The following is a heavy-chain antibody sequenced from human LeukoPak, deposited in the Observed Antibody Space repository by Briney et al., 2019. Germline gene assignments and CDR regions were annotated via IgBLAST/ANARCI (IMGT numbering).Heavy chain of an antibody. D-gene: IGHD2-2*01. CDR2: ISYDGSNK. V-gene: IGHV3-30*18. CDR3: AKDTNEYQLLSSHGMDV. J-gene: IGHJ6*02. CDR1: GFTFSSYG. Sequence: GGSLRLSCAASGFTFSSYGMHWVRQAPGKGLEWVAVISYDGSNKYYADSVKGRFTISRDNSKNTLYLQMNSLRAEDTAVYYCAKDTNEYQLLSSHGMDVWGQGTTVTVSS.